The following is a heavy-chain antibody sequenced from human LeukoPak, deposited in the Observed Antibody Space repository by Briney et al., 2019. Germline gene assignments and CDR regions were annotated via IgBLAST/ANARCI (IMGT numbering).Heavy chain of an antibody. D-gene: IGHD2-2*01. J-gene: IGHJ5*02. CDR3: ARVRGCSSTSCYGDDNWFDP. Sequence: PSETLSLTCTVSGVSISSGGYYWSWIRQHRGNGLEWIGYIYYSGSTYYNPSLKSRVTRSVDTSKNQFSLKLSSVTAADTAVYYCARVRGCSSTSCYGDDNWFDPWGQGTLVTVSS. V-gene: IGHV4-31*03. CDR1: GVSISSGGYY. CDR2: IYYSGST.